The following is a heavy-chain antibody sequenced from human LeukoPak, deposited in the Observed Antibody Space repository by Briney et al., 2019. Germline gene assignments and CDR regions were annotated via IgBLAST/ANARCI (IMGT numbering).Heavy chain of an antibody. CDR1: GFTFSSYW. CDR2: IKQDGSEK. CDR3: ARGGNDWYNWFDP. J-gene: IGHJ5*02. V-gene: IGHV3-7*03. D-gene: IGHD3-9*01. Sequence: GGSLRLSYAASGFTFSSYWMSWVRQAPGKGLEWVANIKQDGSEKYYVDSVKGRFTISRDNAKNSLYLQMNSLRAEDTAVYYCARGGNDWYNWFDPWGQGTLVTVSS.